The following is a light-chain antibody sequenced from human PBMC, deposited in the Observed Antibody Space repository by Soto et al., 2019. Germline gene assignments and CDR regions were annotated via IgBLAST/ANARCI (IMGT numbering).Light chain of an antibody. CDR2: EVN. CDR1: SSDVGSYNL. CDR3: CSYAESETYV. V-gene: IGLV2-23*02. Sequence: QSFLTQPASVSGSPGQSITISCTGTSSDVGSYNLVSWYQQYPGKAPKLMIYEVNKRPSGVSNRFSGSKSGNTASLTISGLQAEDEADYYCCSYAESETYVFAGGTKLTVL. J-gene: IGLJ1*01.